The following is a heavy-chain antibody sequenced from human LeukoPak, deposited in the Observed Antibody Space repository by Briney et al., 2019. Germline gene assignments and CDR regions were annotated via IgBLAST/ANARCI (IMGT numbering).Heavy chain of an antibody. D-gene: IGHD1-26*01. Sequence: PSETLSLTCTVSGGSISSSNYYWGWIRQPPGEGLEWIGYLYYSGSTYYNPSLKSRVTMSVDTSKNQFPLKLSSVTAADTAVYYCARYYSGSYGFDYWGQGTLVTVSS. CDR1: GGSISSSNYY. J-gene: IGHJ4*02. CDR2: LYYSGST. V-gene: IGHV4-39*01. CDR3: ARYYSGSYGFDY.